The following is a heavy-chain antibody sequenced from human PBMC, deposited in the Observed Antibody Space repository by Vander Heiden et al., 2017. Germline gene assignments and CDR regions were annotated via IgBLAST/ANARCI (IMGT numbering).Heavy chain of an antibody. D-gene: IGHD1-1*01. Sequence: QVQLVQSGAEVKMPGASVKVSCKASGYAFSGYYIHWVRQAPGQGLEWMGWINPNSGDTDYAQKFPGRVTMTRYTSISTAYMELSGLRSDDTAVFYCARELAGVLDYWGQGTLVTVSS. J-gene: IGHJ4*02. CDR3: ARELAGVLDY. CDR2: INPNSGDT. V-gene: IGHV1-2*02. CDR1: GYAFSGYY.